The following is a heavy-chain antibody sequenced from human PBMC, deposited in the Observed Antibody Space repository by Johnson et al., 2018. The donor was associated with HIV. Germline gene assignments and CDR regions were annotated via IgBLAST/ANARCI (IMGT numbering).Heavy chain of an antibody. CDR3: ARVGDGNNKNAFDI. Sequence: QLVESGGGLVQPGGSLRLSCAASGFSFSSYGVHWVRQAPGKGLEYVSSISSNGGSTYYANSVKGRFTISRDNSKNTLYLQMGSLRAEDMAVYYCARVGDGNNKNAFDIWGQGTMVTVSS. J-gene: IGHJ3*02. D-gene: IGHD5-24*01. V-gene: IGHV3-64*01. CDR2: ISSNGGST. CDR1: GFSFSSYG.